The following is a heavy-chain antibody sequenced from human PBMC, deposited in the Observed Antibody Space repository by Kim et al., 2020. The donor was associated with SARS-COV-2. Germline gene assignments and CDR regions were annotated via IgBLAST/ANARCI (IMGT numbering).Heavy chain of an antibody. D-gene: IGHD6-19*01. V-gene: IGHV1-46*01. Sequence: QKFQGRVTMTRDTSTSKVYMELSSLRSEDTAVYYCARSPYSSGWYTFISYWGQGTLVTVSS. J-gene: IGHJ4*02. CDR3: ARSPYSSGWYTFISY.